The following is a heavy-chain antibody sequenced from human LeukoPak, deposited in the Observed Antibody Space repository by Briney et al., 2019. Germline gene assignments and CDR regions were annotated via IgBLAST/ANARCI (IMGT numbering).Heavy chain of an antibody. CDR2: ISTEGVNT. V-gene: IGHV3-23*01. J-gene: IGHJ5*02. D-gene: IGHD6-19*01. CDR3: ARCTKYTTGWCNWFDP. Sequence: GGSLRLSCAASGFTFRNHAMNWVRQTPGKGLECVSSISTEGVNTYYADSVKGRFTISRDTSKDTLYLQMNSLSAEDTDVYYCARCTKYTTGWCNWFDPWGQGTLVTVSS. CDR1: GFTFRNHA.